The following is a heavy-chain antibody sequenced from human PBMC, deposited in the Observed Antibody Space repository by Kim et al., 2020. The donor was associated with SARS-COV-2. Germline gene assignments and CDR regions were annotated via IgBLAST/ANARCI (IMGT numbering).Heavy chain of an antibody. Sequence: SETLSLTCTVSGGSITIDTYYWTWICQRPGRGLEWIAYILHSRSTHYNPSLKSRVTMSLDTSKNQFSLKLGSMTPADTGEYYCCVSADGGRFDPWGQGTLVTVST. J-gene: IGHJ5*02. CDR3: CVSADGGRFDP. CDR2: ILHSRST. D-gene: IGHD6-13*01. CDR1: GGSITIDTYY. V-gene: IGHV4-31*06.